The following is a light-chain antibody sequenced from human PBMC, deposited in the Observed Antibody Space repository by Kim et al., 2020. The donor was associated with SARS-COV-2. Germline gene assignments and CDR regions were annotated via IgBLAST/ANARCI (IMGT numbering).Light chain of an antibody. V-gene: IGKV3-20*01. J-gene: IGKJ2*01. Sequence: EIVLTQSPGTLSLSPGERATLSCRASQSVRNNYLAWYQQKPGQAPRLLIHGASSRATGIPDRFSGSGSGTDFTLTISRLEPEDFAMYYCQHYRSSPPMYTFGQGTNREIK. CDR1: QSVRNNY. CDR3: QHYRSSPPMYT. CDR2: GAS.